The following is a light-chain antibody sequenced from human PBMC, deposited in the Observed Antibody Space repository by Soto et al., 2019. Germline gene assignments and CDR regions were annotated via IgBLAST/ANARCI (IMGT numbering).Light chain of an antibody. CDR1: QSVSSN. Sequence: EIVMTQSPATLSVSPGERATLSCRASQSVSSNLAWYQQKPGQAPRLLIYGASTRATGIPARFSGSGSGTEFTLIISSLQPDDFATYYCQQFKDYFWTFGQGTKVDIK. J-gene: IGKJ1*01. CDR3: QQFKDYFWT. CDR2: GAS. V-gene: IGKV3-15*01.